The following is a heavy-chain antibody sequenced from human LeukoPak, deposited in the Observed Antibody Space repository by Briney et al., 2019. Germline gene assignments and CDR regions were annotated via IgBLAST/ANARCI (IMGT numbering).Heavy chain of an antibody. Sequence: KPSETLSLTCTVSGGSISSSSYYWGWIRQPPGKGLEWIGSIYYSGSTYYNPSLKSRVTISVDTSKNQFSLKLSSVTAADTAVYYCARQAEMATIRLSRFDPWGQGTLVTVSS. V-gene: IGHV4-39*01. J-gene: IGHJ5*02. CDR3: ARQAEMATIRLSRFDP. CDR1: GGSISSSSYY. D-gene: IGHD5-24*01. CDR2: IYYSGST.